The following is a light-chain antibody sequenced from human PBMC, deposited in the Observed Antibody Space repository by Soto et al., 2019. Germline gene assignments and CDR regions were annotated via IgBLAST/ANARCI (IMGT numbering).Light chain of an antibody. CDR3: SSYAGNNSLL. J-gene: IGLJ6*01. CDR2: EVK. Sequence: QSVLTQPPSASGSPGQSITISCTGTSSDIGTYQYVSWYQRHPDKAPKLLIYEVKKRPSGVPDRFSGSKSDNTASLTVSGLQAEDEGYYYCSSYAGNNSLLFGGGTKVTVL. CDR1: SSDIGTYQY. V-gene: IGLV2-8*01.